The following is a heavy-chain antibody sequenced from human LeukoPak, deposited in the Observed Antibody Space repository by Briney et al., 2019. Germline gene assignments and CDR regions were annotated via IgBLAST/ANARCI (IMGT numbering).Heavy chain of an antibody. D-gene: IGHD1-1*01. Sequence: PSETLSLTCTVSGGSISSYYWSWIRQPPGKGLDWIGSIFYSGSTYYNPSLKSRVTISVDTSKNQFSLKLSSVTAADTAVYYCARRPRLDYWGQGTLVTVSS. CDR2: IFYSGST. J-gene: IGHJ4*02. CDR1: GGSISSYY. CDR3: ARRPRLDY. V-gene: IGHV4-59*04.